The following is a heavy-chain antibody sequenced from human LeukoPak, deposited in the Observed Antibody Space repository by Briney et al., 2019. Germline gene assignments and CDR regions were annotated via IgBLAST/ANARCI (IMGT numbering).Heavy chain of an antibody. Sequence: NPSETLSLTCTVSGYSISSGDSWGWIRQPPGKGLEWIASIYHSGSTYSNPSLESRISISVDTSKNQFSLKLNTVTAADTAVYFCARDGGGRIAVAGLWYDWGQGALVTVSS. CDR2: IYHSGST. CDR3: ARDGGGRIAVAGLWYD. CDR1: GYSISSGDS. D-gene: IGHD6-19*01. V-gene: IGHV4-38-2*02. J-gene: IGHJ4*02.